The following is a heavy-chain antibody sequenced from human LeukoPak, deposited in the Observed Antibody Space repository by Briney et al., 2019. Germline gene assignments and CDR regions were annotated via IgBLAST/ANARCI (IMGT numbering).Heavy chain of an antibody. CDR2: ISYDGSNK. Sequence: PGRSLRLSCAASGFTFSSYAMHWVRQAPGKGLEWVAVISYDGSNKYYADSVKGRFTISRDNSKNTLYLQMNNLRAEDTAVYYCARALSSTSYATPTPLGYWGQGTLVTVSS. J-gene: IGHJ4*02. CDR3: ARALSSTSYATPTPLGY. V-gene: IGHV3-30-3*01. CDR1: GFTFSSYA. D-gene: IGHD2-2*01.